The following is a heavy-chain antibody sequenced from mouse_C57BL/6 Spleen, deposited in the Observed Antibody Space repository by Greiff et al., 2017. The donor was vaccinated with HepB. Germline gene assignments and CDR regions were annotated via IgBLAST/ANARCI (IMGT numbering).Heavy chain of an antibody. Sequence: EVKVVESGGGLVQPGGSLSLSCAASGFTFTDYYMSWVRQPPGKALEWLGFIRNKANGYTTEYSASVKGRFTISRDNSQSILYLQMNALRAEDSATYYCERYRDYDEAWFAYWGQGTLVTVSA. CDR2: IRNKANGYTT. CDR3: ERYRDYDEAWFAY. V-gene: IGHV7-3*01. CDR1: GFTFTDYY. D-gene: IGHD2-4*01. J-gene: IGHJ3*01.